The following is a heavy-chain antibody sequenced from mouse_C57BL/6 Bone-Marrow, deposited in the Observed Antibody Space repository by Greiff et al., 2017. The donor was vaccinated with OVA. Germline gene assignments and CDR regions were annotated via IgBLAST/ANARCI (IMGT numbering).Heavy chain of an antibody. CDR2: IYPGSGST. D-gene: IGHD1-2*01. J-gene: IGHJ4*01. CDR1: GYTFTSYW. V-gene: IGHV1-55*01. Sequence: VQLVESGAELVKPGASVKMSCKASGYTFTSYWITWVKQRPGQGLEWIGDIYPGSGSTNYNEKFKSKATLTVDTSSSTAYMQLSSLTSEDSAVYYCARGVRRYAMDYWGQGTSVTVSS. CDR3: ARGVRRYAMDY.